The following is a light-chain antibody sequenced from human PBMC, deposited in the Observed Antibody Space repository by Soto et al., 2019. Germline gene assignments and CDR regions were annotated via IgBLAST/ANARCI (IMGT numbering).Light chain of an antibody. CDR3: QHYNSYSEA. V-gene: IGKV1-5*03. J-gene: IGKJ1*01. CDR1: QTIISW. Sequence: DIQMTPSPSTLSGSVGDIVNISFRASQTIISWLAFYQQKPGKAPKLLIYKASTLKSGLPSRFSGSGSGTEFTLTISSLQPDDCATYYCQHYNSYSEACGQGTKVDI. CDR2: KAS.